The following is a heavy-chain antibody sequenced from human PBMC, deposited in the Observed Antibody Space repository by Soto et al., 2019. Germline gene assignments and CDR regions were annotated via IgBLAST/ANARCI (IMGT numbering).Heavy chain of an antibody. J-gene: IGHJ6*03. CDR3: ARDSPKRVGGYYMDV. Sequence: GASVKVSCKASGYTFTSYDVSWVRQAPGQGLEWVGWISTYNGNTNYVERLQGRVTMTTDTSTSTVYMELRSLRSNDTAVYYCARDSPKRVGGYYMDVWGKGTTVTVSS. V-gene: IGHV1-18*04. CDR1: GYTFTSYD. CDR2: ISTYNGNT. D-gene: IGHD1-26*01.